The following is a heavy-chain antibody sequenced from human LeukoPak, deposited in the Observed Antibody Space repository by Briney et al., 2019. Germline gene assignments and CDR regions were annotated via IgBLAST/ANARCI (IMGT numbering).Heavy chain of an antibody. Sequence: PSETLSLTCTVSGGSISSGGYYWSWIRQHPGKGLEWIGYIYCSGSTYYNPSLKSRVTISVDTSKNQFSLKLSSVTAADTAVYYCARGAVPAAMDFNWFDPWGQGTLVTVSS. J-gene: IGHJ5*02. CDR1: GGSISSGGYY. CDR3: ARGAVPAAMDFNWFDP. D-gene: IGHD2-2*01. CDR2: IYCSGST. V-gene: IGHV4-31*03.